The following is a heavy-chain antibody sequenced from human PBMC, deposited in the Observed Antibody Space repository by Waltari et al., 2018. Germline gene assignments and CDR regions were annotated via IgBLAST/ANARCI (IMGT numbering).Heavy chain of an antibody. Sequence: QVQLQESGPGLVKPSETLSLTCAVSGYSISSGYYWGWIRQPPGKGLEWIGSIYHSGSTYYNPSLKSLVTISVDTSKNQFSLKLSSVTAADTAVYYCARDWGYCSGGSCYRYYFDYWGQGTLVTVSS. D-gene: IGHD2-15*01. V-gene: IGHV4-38-2*02. CDR2: IYHSGST. CDR3: ARDWGYCSGGSCYRYYFDY. CDR1: GYSISSGYY. J-gene: IGHJ4*02.